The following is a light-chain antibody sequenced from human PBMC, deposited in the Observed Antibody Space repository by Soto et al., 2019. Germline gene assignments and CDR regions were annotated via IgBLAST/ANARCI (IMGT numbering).Light chain of an antibody. CDR1: QSVRSW. V-gene: IGKV1-5*01. Sequence: DIPMTQSPSTLSAAVGDRVTITCRASQSVRSWLAWYQQKPGTAPKLLIFDASRLESGVPSRFSGGGIGTEFSLSISSLQPDDFATYYCQQYSTYPYILGQGTKVDI. J-gene: IGKJ2*01. CDR3: QQYSTYPYI. CDR2: DAS.